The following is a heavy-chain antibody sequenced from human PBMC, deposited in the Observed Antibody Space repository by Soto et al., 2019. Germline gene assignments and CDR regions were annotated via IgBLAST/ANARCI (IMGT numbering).Heavy chain of an antibody. CDR3: ARENWFDP. J-gene: IGHJ5*02. CDR2: INPSGGST. CDR1: GYILTSYY. Sequence: SVKVSCKASGYILTSYYIHWVRQAPGQGLEWMGVINPSGGSTTYAQKFQDRVTMTRDTSTSTVYMELSSLRSEDTAVYYCARENWFDPWGQGTLVTVSS. V-gene: IGHV1-46*01.